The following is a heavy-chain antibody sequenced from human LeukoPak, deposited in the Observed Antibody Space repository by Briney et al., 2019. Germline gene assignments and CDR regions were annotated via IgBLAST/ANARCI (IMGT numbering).Heavy chain of an antibody. Sequence: SETLSLTCTVSGGSISSYYWSWIRQPPGKGLEWIGHIYTSGSTNYNPSLKSRVTISVDTSKNQFSLKLSSVTAADTAVYYCARGFYGSGSYYYYYYYYMDVWGKGTTVTVSS. D-gene: IGHD3-10*01. V-gene: IGHV4-4*09. J-gene: IGHJ6*03. CDR2: IYTSGST. CDR3: ARGFYGSGSYYYYYYYYMDV. CDR1: GGSISSYY.